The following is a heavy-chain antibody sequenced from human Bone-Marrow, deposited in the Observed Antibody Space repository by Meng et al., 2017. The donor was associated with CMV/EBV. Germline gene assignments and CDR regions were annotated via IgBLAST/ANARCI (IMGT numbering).Heavy chain of an antibody. V-gene: IGHV3-7*01. CDR1: GFTVSSYW. D-gene: IGHD3-3*01. J-gene: IGHJ6*02. CDR2: IKQDGSEK. CDR3: AGGEEDFWSGYYTVLGNGMDV. Sequence: GESLKISCAASGFTVSSYWMSWVRQAPGKGLEWVANIKQDGSEKYYVDSVKGRFTISRDNAKNSLYLQMNSLRAEDTAVYYCAGGEEDFWSGYYTVLGNGMDVWSQGTTVTVSS.